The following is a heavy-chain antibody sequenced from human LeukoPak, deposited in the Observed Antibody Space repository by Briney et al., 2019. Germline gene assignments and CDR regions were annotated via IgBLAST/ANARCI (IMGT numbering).Heavy chain of an antibody. CDR1: GYTFTGYY. CDR2: INPNSGGT. J-gene: IGHJ4*02. V-gene: IGHV1-2*02. CDR3: AATELPFDY. Sequence: ASVKVSCKASGYTFTGYYMHWVRQAPGQGLEWMGWINPNSGGTNSAQKFQGRVTMTRDTSISTAHMELSRLKSDDTAVYYCAATELPFDYWGQGTLVTVSS. D-gene: IGHD5-24*01.